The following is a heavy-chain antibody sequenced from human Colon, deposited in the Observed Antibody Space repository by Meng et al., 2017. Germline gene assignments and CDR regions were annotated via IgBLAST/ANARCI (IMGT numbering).Heavy chain of an antibody. V-gene: IGHV4-31*03. J-gene: IGHJ5*02. CDR3: ARYYYDSSGVTYFDP. CDR2: FYFSGNT. CDR1: GDSISSGNHY. Sequence: QVQLQESGPGLGKPSPPLSLTCTVSGDSISSGNHYWSWSRQHPGKGLEWIGYFYFSGNTYCNPSLKSRVTISVDTSKNQFSLNLRSVTAADTAVYYCARYYYDSSGVTYFDPWGQGTLVTVSS. D-gene: IGHD3-22*01.